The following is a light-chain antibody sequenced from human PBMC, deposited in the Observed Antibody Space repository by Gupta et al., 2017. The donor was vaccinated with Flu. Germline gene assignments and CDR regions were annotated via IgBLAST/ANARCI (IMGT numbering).Light chain of an antibody. Sequence: EIVLTQSPDTLSLSPGERATLSCRATQSVSSDYLGWYQQKPGQAPRLLIYGTSDRATGIPDRFSGSGSWTEFTLTIIRLEPEDFAVYYCQQYGSSPWTFGQGTXVEIK. CDR1: QSVSSDY. V-gene: IGKV3-20*01. CDR3: QQYGSSPWT. J-gene: IGKJ1*01. CDR2: GTS.